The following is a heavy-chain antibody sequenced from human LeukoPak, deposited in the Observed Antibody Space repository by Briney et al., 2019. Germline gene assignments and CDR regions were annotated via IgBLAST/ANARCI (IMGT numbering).Heavy chain of an antibody. Sequence: GGSLRLSCAASGFTFTNYWMTWVRQAPGKGLEWVASIMQGGSEKYYVDSVNGRFTISRDNASNSLYLQMNSLRAEDTAVYHCARGSYYDTSGYVNWYFDLWGRGTLVSVSS. CDR1: GFTFTNYW. CDR2: IMQGGSEK. V-gene: IGHV3-7*01. J-gene: IGHJ2*01. D-gene: IGHD3-22*01. CDR3: ARGSYYDTSGYVNWYFDL.